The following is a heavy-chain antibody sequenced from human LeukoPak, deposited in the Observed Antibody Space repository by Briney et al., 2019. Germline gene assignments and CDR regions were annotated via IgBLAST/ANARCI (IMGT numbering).Heavy chain of an antibody. CDR1: GGSISSYY. J-gene: IGHJ1*01. CDR3: ARGGWSAAEYFQH. Sequence: PSETLSLTCTVSGGSISSYYWSWIRQPPGKGLEWIGEINHSGSTNYNPSLKSRVTISVDTSKNQFSLKLSSVTAADTAVYYCARGGWSAAEYFQHWGQGTLVTVSS. V-gene: IGHV4-34*01. CDR2: INHSGST.